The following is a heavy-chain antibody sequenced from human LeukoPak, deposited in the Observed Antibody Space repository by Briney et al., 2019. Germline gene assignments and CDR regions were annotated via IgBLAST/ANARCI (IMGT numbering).Heavy chain of an antibody. CDR1: GFTFSSYW. V-gene: IGHV3-74*01. Sequence: RGSLRLSCAASGFTFSSYWMHWVRQAPGKGLVWVSRINSDGSSTSYADSVKGRFTISRDNAKNTLYLEMNSLRAEDTAVYYCARGFIAVAGLDYWGQGTLVTVSS. CDR3: ARGFIAVAGLDY. CDR2: INSDGSST. J-gene: IGHJ4*02. D-gene: IGHD6-19*01.